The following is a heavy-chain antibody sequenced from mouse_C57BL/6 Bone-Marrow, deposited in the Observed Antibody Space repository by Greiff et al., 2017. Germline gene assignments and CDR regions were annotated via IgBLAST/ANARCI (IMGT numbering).Heavy chain of an antibody. J-gene: IGHJ2*01. CDR2: IDPETGGT. D-gene: IGHD1-1*01. CDR3: TRRDYYGSREYFDY. CDR1: GYTFTDYE. V-gene: IGHV1-15*01. Sequence: QVQLQQSGAELVRPGASVTLSCKASGYTFTDYEMHWVKQTPVHGLEWIGAIDPETGGTAYNQKFKGKAILTADKSSSTAYMERRSLTSEDSAVYYCTRRDYYGSREYFDYWGQGTTLTVSS.